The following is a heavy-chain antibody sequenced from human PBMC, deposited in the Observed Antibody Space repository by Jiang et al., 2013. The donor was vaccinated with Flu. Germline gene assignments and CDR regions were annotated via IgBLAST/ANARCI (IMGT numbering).Heavy chain of an antibody. CDR3: ARRGSIGYYFDY. D-gene: IGHD3-22*01. CDR1: GYTFTSYW. CDR2: IYPADSET. V-gene: IGHV5-51*01. Sequence: GAEVKKPGESLKISCKGSGYTFTSYWIAWMRQMPGKGPEWMGIIYPADSETRYSPSFQGQVTISVDKSIDTAYLQWSSLQASDSAMFYCARRGSIGYYFDYWGQGALVTVSS. J-gene: IGHJ4*02.